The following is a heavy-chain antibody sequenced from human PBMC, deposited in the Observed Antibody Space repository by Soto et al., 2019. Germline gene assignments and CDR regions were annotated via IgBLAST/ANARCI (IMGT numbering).Heavy chain of an antibody. V-gene: IGHV3-74*03. D-gene: IGHD3-22*01. Sequence: GGSLRLSCVASGFPFSSYWMHWIRQVPGKGLMWVSQIGSDGRPTTYADSVKGRFTISRDNARNTLYLQMNSLRADDTAMYYCVRDYDSSGFISGHWGQGTLVTVSS. CDR2: IGSDGRPT. CDR1: GFPFSSYW. J-gene: IGHJ1*01. CDR3: VRDYDSSGFISGH.